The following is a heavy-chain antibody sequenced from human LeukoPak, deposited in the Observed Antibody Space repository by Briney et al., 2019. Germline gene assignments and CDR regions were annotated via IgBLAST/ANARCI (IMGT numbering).Heavy chain of an antibody. CDR2: IKLDGSVK. V-gene: IGHV3-7*01. Sequence: GGSLRLSCAASGFTFSSYWMTWVRQAPGKGLEWVANIKLDGSVKYYVDSVKGRFTISRDNAKNSLSLQMNSLRAEDTAVYYCARVNSYSYYFDYWGQGTLVTVSS. CDR3: ARVNSYSYYFDY. D-gene: IGHD2/OR15-2a*01. J-gene: IGHJ4*02. CDR1: GFTFSSYW.